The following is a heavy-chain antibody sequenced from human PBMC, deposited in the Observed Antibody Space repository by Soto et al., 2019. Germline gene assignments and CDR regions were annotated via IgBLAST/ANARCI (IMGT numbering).Heavy chain of an antibody. V-gene: IGHV4-61*01. CDR2: IYYSGST. CDR3: AREGIAVAGLDY. CDR1: GGSVSSGSYY. D-gene: IGHD6-19*01. J-gene: IGHJ4*02. Sequence: SETLSLTCTVSGGSVSSGSYYWSWIRQPPGKGLEWIGYIYYSGSTNYNPSLKSRVTISVGTSKNQFSLKLSSVTAADTAVYYCAREGIAVAGLDYWGQGTLVTVSS.